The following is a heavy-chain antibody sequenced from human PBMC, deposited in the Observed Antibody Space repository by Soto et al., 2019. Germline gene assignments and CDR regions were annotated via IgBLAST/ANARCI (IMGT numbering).Heavy chain of an antibody. CDR2: IIPMFDSP. V-gene: IGHV1-69*01. Sequence: QVQLVQSGAEVKKPGSSVKVSCKASGGTFSSYSFHWVRQAPGQGLEWMGGIIPMFDSPNYAQQFQGRVTVTADESTTTAYMKLSSLRSEDTAVYYCVRASTLRGVIINWFDPWGQGTLVTVSS. J-gene: IGHJ5*02. D-gene: IGHD3-10*01. CDR3: VRASTLRGVIINWFDP. CDR1: GGTFSSYS.